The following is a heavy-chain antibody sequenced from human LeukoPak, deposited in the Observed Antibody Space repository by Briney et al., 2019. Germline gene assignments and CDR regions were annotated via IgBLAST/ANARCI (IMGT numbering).Heavy chain of an antibody. CDR2: IFHSGST. V-gene: IGHV4-38-2*02. CDR1: GYSISNGYY. CDR3: ARELLSGDPSIGN. Sequence: PSETLSLTCTVTGYSISNGYYWGWIRQPPGKGLEWIGNIFHSGSTYYNPSLKSRVTISVDTSKNQFSLKLSSVTAADTAVYYCARELLSGDPSIGNWGQGTLVTVSS. J-gene: IGHJ4*02. D-gene: IGHD7-27*01.